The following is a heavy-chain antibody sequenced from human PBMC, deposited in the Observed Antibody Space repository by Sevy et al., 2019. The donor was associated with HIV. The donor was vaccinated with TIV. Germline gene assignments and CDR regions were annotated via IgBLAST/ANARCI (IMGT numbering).Heavy chain of an antibody. D-gene: IGHD5-12*01. CDR3: ARASGDGYNSRPDYYYGMDV. Sequence: GGYLRLSCAASGFTVSSNYMSCVRQAPGKGLEWVSVIYSGGSTYYADSVKGRFTISRDNSKNTLYLQMNSLRAEDTAVYYCARASGDGYNSRPDYYYGMDVWGQGTTVTVSS. J-gene: IGHJ6*02. V-gene: IGHV3-53*01. CDR1: GFTVSSNY. CDR2: IYSGGST.